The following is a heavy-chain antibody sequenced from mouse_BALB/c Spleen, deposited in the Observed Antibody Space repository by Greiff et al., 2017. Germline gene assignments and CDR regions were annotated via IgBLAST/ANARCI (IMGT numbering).Heavy chain of an antibody. D-gene: IGHD1-1*01. Sequence: VQLKESGPGLVKPSQSLSLTCTVTGYSITSDYAWNWIRQFPGNKLEWMGYISYSGSTSYNPSLKSRISITRDTSKNQFFLQLNSVTTEDTATYYCARRYYGSSLYAMDYWGQGTSVTVSS. J-gene: IGHJ4*01. V-gene: IGHV3-2*02. CDR3: ARRYYGSSLYAMDY. CDR2: ISYSGST. CDR1: GYSITSDYA.